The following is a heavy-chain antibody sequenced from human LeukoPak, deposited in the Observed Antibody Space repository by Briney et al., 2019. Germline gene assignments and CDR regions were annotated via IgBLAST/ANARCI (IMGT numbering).Heavy chain of an antibody. CDR1: GFTFSIYS. Sequence: GGSLRLSCAAAGFTFSIYSMNWVRQAPGKGLEWVSAISGSGGSTYYADSVKGRFTISRDNSKNTLYLQMNSLRAEDTAVYYCAKNAWVYYDFWSGYYNQEYYYGMDVWGQGTTVTVSS. CDR3: AKNAWVYYDFWSGYYNQEYYYGMDV. D-gene: IGHD3-3*01. CDR2: ISGSGGST. J-gene: IGHJ6*02. V-gene: IGHV3-23*01.